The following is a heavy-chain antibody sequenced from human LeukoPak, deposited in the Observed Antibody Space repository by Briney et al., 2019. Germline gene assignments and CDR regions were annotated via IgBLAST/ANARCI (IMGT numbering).Heavy chain of an antibody. CDR2: INAGNGDT. CDR1: GYTFTTYA. Sequence: GASVKVSCKASGYTFTTYAMHWVRQAPGQRLEWMGWINAGNGDTKYSQEFQGRVTITRDTSASTAYMELSSLRSEDMAVYYCARGSWHYGSGSFAFDIWGQGTMVTVSS. D-gene: IGHD3-10*01. V-gene: IGHV1-3*03. J-gene: IGHJ3*02. CDR3: ARGSWHYGSGSFAFDI.